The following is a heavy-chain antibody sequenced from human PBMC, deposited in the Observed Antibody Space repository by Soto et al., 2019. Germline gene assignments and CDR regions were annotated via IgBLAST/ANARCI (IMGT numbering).Heavy chain of an antibody. J-gene: IGHJ4*02. D-gene: IGHD2-2*01. Sequence: KTGGSLRLSCIVSGFAFNNYGINWVRQAPGKGLEWVSSISKSDYTYYSDSVKGRFTISRDNAKNSVSLQMNTLRVEDTAVYYCAREDSIIIPAVSDFWGQGTLVTVS. V-gene: IGHV3-21*01. CDR3: AREDSIIIPAVSDF. CDR1: GFAFNNYG. CDR2: ISKSDYT.